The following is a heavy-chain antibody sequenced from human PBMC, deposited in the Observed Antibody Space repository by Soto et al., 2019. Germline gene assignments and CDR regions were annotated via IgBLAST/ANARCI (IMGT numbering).Heavy chain of an antibody. J-gene: IGHJ4*02. Sequence: QVQLVQSGAEVKEPGASVKVSCKASGYTFTRYDINWVRQATGQGLEWMGWMIPKSGNAGYAQKFQGRVTMTRNTSISTAYMELSILRPEDTAVYYCVRSLVPTSFDYWGQGTLVTVSS. CDR1: GYTFTRYD. V-gene: IGHV1-8*01. D-gene: IGHD2-8*02. CDR2: MIPKSGNA. CDR3: VRSLVPTSFDY.